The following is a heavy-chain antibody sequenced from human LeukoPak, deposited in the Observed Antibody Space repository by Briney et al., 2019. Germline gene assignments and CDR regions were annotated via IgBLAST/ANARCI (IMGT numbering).Heavy chain of an antibody. V-gene: IGHV4-4*07. CDR1: GGSISSYY. CDR3: ARTRVVAATLYYFDY. D-gene: IGHD2-15*01. J-gene: IGHJ4*02. Sequence: SETLSLTCTVSGGSISSYYWSWIRQPAGKGLEWIGRIYTSGSTNYNPSLKSRVTMSVDTSKNQFSLELSSVTAADTAVYYCARTRVVAATLYYFDYWGQGTLVTVSS. CDR2: IYTSGST.